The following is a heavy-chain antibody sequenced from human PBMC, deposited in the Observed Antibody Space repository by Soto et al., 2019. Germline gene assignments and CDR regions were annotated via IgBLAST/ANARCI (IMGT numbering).Heavy chain of an antibody. CDR1: GFTFSSYA. CDR3: AKDHGVGVPPNVIIDY. V-gene: IGHV3-23*01. J-gene: IGHJ4*02. D-gene: IGHD3-16*01. CDR2: ISGSVGST. Sequence: GGSLRLSCAASGFTFSSYAMSWVRQAPGKGLEWVSAISGSVGSTYYANSVKGRFTISRDNSKNTLYLQINSLRAEDTAVYYCAKDHGVGVPPNVIIDYWGPGTLVAVSS.